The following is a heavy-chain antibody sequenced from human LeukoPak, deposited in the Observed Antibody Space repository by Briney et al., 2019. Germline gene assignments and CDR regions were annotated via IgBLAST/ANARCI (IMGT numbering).Heavy chain of an antibody. CDR3: ARVKNYGWDY. D-gene: IGHD3-10*01. V-gene: IGHV3-48*03. Sequence: QPGGSLRLSCAASGFTFSSYEMNWVRQAPGKGLEWVPYISSSGSTIYYADSVKGRFTISRDNAKNSLYLQMNSLRAEDTAVYYCARVKNYGWDYWGQGTLVTVSS. CDR2: ISSSGSTI. J-gene: IGHJ4*02. CDR1: GFTFSSYE.